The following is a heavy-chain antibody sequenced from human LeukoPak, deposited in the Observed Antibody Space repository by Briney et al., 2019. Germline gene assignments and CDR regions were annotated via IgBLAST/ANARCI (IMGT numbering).Heavy chain of an antibody. V-gene: IGHV1-18*01. J-gene: IGHJ4*02. D-gene: IGHD6-13*01. CDR1: GYTFTSYG. CDR3: ARWPYSSSWYYFDY. Sequence: PMASVKVSCKASGYTFTSYGISWVRQAPGQGLEWMGWISAYNGNTNYAQKLQGRVTMTTDTSTSTAYMELRSLRSDDTAVYYCARWPYSSSWYYFDYWGQGTLVTVSS. CDR2: ISAYNGNT.